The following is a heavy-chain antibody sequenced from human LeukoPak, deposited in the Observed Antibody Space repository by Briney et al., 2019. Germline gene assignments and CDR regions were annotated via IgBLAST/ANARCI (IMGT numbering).Heavy chain of an antibody. CDR1: GFTFSSYG. J-gene: IGHJ5*02. CDR2: ISGSGGST. V-gene: IGHV3-23*01. CDR3: TSPPNGSGSYDNWFDP. Sequence: PGGSLRLSCAASGFTFSSYGMSWVRQAPGKGLEWVSAISGSGGSTYYADSVKGRFTISRDDSKNTAYLQMNSLKTEDTAVYYCTSPPNGSGSYDNWFDPWGQGTLVTVSS. D-gene: IGHD3-10*01.